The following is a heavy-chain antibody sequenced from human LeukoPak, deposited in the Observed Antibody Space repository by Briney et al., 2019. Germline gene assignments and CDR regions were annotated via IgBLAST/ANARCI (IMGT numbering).Heavy chain of an antibody. D-gene: IGHD5-24*01. CDR2: IRPGNSET. J-gene: IGHJ4*02. V-gene: IGHV5-51*01. Sequence: ESLKISCKGSGYRFTSYWIGWVRQMPGKGLEWMGIIRPGNSETRYSPSFQGQVTFSVDRSITTAYLQWSSLKASDTAIYYCARQADGDKPRDYWGQGTLVTVSS. CDR1: GYRFTSYW. CDR3: ARQADGDKPRDY.